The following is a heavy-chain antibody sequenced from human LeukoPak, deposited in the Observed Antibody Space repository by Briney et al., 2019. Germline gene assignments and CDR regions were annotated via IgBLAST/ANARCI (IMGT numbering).Heavy chain of an antibody. CDR2: ISGSGGST. V-gene: IGHV3-23*01. Sequence: GGSLRLSCAASGFTFSSYAMSWVRQAPGKGLEWVSAISGSGGSTYYADSVKGRFTISRDNSKNTLYLQMNSLRAEDTAVYYCALARDPGYSSSWYSGYWGQGTLVTVSS. J-gene: IGHJ4*02. D-gene: IGHD6-13*01. CDR1: GFTFSSYA. CDR3: ALARDPGYSSSWYSGY.